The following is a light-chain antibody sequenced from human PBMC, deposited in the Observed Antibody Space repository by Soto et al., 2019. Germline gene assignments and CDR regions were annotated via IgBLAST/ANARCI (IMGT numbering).Light chain of an antibody. CDR2: EVS. V-gene: IGLV2-14*01. CDR1: SSDVGSYNY. J-gene: IGLJ3*02. CDR3: SSYTSISTRV. Sequence: QSALTQPASVSGSPGQSITISCTGTSSDVGSYNYVSWYQQHPGKAPKLMIYEVSNRPSGVSNRFSVSKSGNPASLTISGLQAEHEANHYCSSYTSISTRVFGGGTQLTVL.